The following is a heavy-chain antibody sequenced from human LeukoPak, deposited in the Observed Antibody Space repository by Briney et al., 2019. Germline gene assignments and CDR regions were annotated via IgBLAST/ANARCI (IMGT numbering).Heavy chain of an antibody. CDR1: GFTFSSYG. D-gene: IGHD1-7*01. CDR2: IWFDGSNK. CDR3: ARGTTGWYFDL. J-gene: IGHJ2*01. Sequence: PGGSLRLSCAATGFTFSSYGMHWVRQAPGKGLAWVAVIWFDGSNKYYADSVKGRFTISRDNSKNTLYLQMNSLRAEDTAVYYCARGTTGWYFDLWGRGTLVTVSS. V-gene: IGHV3-33*01.